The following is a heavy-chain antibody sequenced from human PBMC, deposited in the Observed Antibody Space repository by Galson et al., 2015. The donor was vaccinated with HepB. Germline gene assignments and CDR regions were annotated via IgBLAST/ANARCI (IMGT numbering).Heavy chain of an antibody. Sequence: SETLSLTCAVSGGSISSSNWWSWVRQPPGKGLEWIGEIYHSGSTNYNPSLKSRVTISVDKSKNQFSLKLSSVTAADTAVYYCARVPNYDFWSGYDYWGQGTLVTVSS. CDR3: ARVPNYDFWSGYDY. D-gene: IGHD3-3*01. CDR1: GGSISSSNW. CDR2: IYHSGST. V-gene: IGHV4-4*02. J-gene: IGHJ4*02.